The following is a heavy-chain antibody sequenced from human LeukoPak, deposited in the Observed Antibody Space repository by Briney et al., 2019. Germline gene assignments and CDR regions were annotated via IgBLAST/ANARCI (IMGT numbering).Heavy chain of an antibody. CDR1: GYTLTELS. CDR3: ATEPLFLEWSNAFDI. Sequence: ASVKVSCKVSGYTLTELSMHWVRQAPGKGLEWVGGFDPEDGETIYAQKFQGRVTMTEDTSTDTAYMELSSLRSGDTAVYYCATEPLFLEWSNAFDIWGQGTMVTVSS. CDR2: FDPEDGET. J-gene: IGHJ3*02. D-gene: IGHD3-3*01. V-gene: IGHV1-24*01.